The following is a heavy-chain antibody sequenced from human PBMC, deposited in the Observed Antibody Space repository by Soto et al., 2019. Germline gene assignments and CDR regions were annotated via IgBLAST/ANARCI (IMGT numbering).Heavy chain of an antibody. CDR3: ARDGSPITMIVVVRYYFDY. V-gene: IGHV3-30-3*01. Sequence: TGGSLRLSCAASGFTFSSYAMHWVSQAPGKGLEWVAVISYDGSNKYYADSVKGRFTISRDNSKNTLYLQMNSLRAEDTAVYYCARDGSPITMIVVVRYYFDYWGQGTLVTVSS. CDR1: GFTFSSYA. D-gene: IGHD3-22*01. J-gene: IGHJ4*02. CDR2: ISYDGSNK.